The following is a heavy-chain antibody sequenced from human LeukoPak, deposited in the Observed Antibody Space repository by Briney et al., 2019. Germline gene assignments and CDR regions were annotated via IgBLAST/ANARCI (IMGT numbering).Heavy chain of an antibody. D-gene: IGHD3-9*01. CDR1: GFTFSSYA. J-gene: IGHJ6*02. V-gene: IGHV3-23*01. CDR3: AKGGGNFDLYYYGMDV. CDR2: ISGSGGST. Sequence: PGGSLRLSCAASGFTFSSYAMSWVRQAPGKGLEWVSAISGSGGSTYYADSVKGRFTISRDNSKNTLYLQMNSLRAEDTAVYYCAKGGGNFDLYYYGMDVWGQGTTVTVSS.